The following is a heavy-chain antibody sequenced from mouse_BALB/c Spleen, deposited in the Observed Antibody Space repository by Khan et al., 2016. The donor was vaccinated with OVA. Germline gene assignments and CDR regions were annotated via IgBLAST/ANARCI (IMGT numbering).Heavy chain of an antibody. Sequence: QVQLQQSGAELAKPGASVKMSCKASGYTFTTYWMHWVKQRPGQGLEWIGYINPSTGYIEYNQKFKDRATLTADKSSNTAYMRLSSLTSEDSAVYYCARDYYGSTSFAYWGQGTLVTVSA. CDR3: ARDYYGSTSFAY. CDR1: GYTFTTYW. D-gene: IGHD1-1*01. CDR2: INPSTGYI. J-gene: IGHJ3*01. V-gene: IGHV1-7*01.